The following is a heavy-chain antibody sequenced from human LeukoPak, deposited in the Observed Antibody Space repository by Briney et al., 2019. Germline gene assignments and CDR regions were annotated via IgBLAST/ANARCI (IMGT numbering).Heavy chain of an antibody. CDR1: GFTFSNYW. CDR2: INSDGSST. V-gene: IGHV3-74*01. CDR3: ARVKVRFCSGGSCYYEYYFDY. D-gene: IGHD2-15*01. J-gene: IGHJ4*02. Sequence: QAGGSLRPSCAASGFTFSNYWMHWVRQAPGKGLVWVSHINSDGSSTSYADSVRGRFTISRDNAENTLYLQMNTLRAEDTAVYYCARVKVRFCSGGSCYYEYYFDYWGQETLVTVSS.